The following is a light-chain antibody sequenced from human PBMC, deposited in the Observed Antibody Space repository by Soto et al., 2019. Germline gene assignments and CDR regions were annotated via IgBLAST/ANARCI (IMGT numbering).Light chain of an antibody. Sequence: QSVLTQPPSVSAAPGQKVTISCSGSSSNIGNNYVSWYQQLPGTAPKLLIYRNNQRPSGVPDRFSGSKSGTSASLAISGLRSEDEADYYCAAWDDSLSGVVFGGGTKVTVL. V-gene: IGLV1-47*01. CDR1: SSNIGNNY. J-gene: IGLJ2*01. CDR2: RNN. CDR3: AAWDDSLSGVV.